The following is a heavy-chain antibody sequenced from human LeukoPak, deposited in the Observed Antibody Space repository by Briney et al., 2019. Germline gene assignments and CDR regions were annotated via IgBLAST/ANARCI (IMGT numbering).Heavy chain of an antibody. CDR1: GYTFTSYY. CDR3: ARSLSARPPDDAFDI. CDR2: INPSGGST. Sequence: ASVKVSCKASGYTFTSYYMHWVRQAPGQGLEWMGIINPSGGSTSYAQKFQGRVTMTRDMSTSTVYMELSSLRSEDTAVYYCARSLSARPPDDAFDIWGQGTMVTVSS. V-gene: IGHV1-46*01. J-gene: IGHJ3*02. D-gene: IGHD6-6*01.